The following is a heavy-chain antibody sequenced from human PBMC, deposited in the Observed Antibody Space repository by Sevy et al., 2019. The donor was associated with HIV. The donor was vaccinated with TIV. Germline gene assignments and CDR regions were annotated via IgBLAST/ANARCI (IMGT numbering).Heavy chain of an antibody. V-gene: IGHV3-23*01. J-gene: IGHJ4*02. CDR2: IRGSGGSGDKT. Sequence: GGSLRLSCAASGFTFSNYAMNWVRQAPGKGLEWVSGIRGSGGSGDKTNYADSVKGRFTMSRDDSKNSLYLQLNSVTAEDTAIYYCARKYDSSGYFDYWGQGTLVTVSS. CDR1: GFTFSNYA. CDR3: ARKYDSSGYFDY. D-gene: IGHD3-22*01.